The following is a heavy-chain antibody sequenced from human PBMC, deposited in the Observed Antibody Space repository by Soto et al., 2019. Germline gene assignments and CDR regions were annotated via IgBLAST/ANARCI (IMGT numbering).Heavy chain of an antibody. CDR3: ARGGDSSGWYWYFDY. D-gene: IGHD6-19*01. Sequence: ESGGGVVQPGRSLRLSCAASGFTFSSYGMHWVRQAPGKGLEWVAVIWYDGSNKYYADSVKGRFTISRDNSKNTLYLQMNSLRAEDTAVYYCARGGDSSGWYWYFDYWGQGTLVTVSS. CDR1: GFTFSSYG. V-gene: IGHV3-33*01. J-gene: IGHJ4*02. CDR2: IWYDGSNK.